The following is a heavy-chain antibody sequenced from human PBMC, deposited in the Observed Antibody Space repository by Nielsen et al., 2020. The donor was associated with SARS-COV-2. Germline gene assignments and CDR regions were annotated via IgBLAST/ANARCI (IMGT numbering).Heavy chain of an antibody. J-gene: IGHJ4*02. V-gene: IGHV1-18*01. Sequence: ASVKVSCKASGYTFSSYAISWVRQAPGQGLEWMGWISGYNGNTNFPHKLQGRVTLTTDTSTNTAYMELRSLRSDDTAVYYCARDVSITIFEMVRSHFDYWGQGTLVTVSS. D-gene: IGHD3-3*01. CDR3: ARDVSITIFEMVRSHFDY. CDR2: ISGYNGNT. CDR1: GYTFSSYA.